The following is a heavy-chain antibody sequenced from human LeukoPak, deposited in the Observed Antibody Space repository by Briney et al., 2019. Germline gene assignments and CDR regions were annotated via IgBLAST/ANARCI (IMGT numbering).Heavy chain of an antibody. CDR1: GGSISSSSYY. V-gene: IGHV4-39*07. CDR2: IYYSGST. J-gene: IGHJ6*02. Sequence: SETLSLTCTVSGGSISSSSYYWGWIRQPPGKGLEWIGSIYYSGSTYYNPSLKSRVTISVDTSKNQFSLKLSSVTAADTAVYYCARPRPQSYYYNGMDVWGQGTTVTVSS. CDR3: ARPRPQSYYYNGMDV.